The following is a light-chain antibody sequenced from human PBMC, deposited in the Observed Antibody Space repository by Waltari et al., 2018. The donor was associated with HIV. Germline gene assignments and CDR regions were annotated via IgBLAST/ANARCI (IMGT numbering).Light chain of an antibody. CDR1: NIGSKS. Sequence: SYVLTQPPSVSVAPGKTARITCGGNNIGSKSVHWYQQKPGQAPVLVIYYDSDRPSGIPARFSGSNSGNTATLTISRVEAGDEADYYCQVWDSSSDLAWVFGGGTKLTVL. V-gene: IGLV3-21*04. J-gene: IGLJ3*02. CDR2: YDS. CDR3: QVWDSSSDLAWV.